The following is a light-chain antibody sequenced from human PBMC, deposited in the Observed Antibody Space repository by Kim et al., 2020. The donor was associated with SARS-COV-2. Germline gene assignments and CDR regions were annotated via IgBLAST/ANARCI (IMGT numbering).Light chain of an antibody. V-gene: IGKV1-39*01. J-gene: IGKJ4*01. Sequence: DIQMTQSPPSLSASVGDRVTITCRASQSITTYLNWYQQKPAKAPKLLIYAASSLQSGVPSRFSGSGSGTDFTLTISSLQPEDFATYYCQQSYSTPLTFGGGTKVDIK. CDR2: AAS. CDR1: QSITTY. CDR3: QQSYSTPLT.